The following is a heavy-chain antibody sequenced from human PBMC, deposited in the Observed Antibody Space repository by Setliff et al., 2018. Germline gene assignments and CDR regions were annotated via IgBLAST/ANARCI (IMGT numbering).Heavy chain of an antibody. V-gene: IGHV3-15*01. D-gene: IGHD3-16*01. CDR2: IKSKTDGGPT. J-gene: IGHJ3*02. CDR1: GVTVSDAW. Sequence: PGGSLRLSCAASGVTVSDAWMGWVRQTPGEGLDWVGRIKSKTDGGPTDYAAPVKGRFTISRDDSKNTLYLQMNSLKTEDTAMYYCTGGGHAFDIWGQGTMVTVSS. CDR3: TGGGHAFDI.